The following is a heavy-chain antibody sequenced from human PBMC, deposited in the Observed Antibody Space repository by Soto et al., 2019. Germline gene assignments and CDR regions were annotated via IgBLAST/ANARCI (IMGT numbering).Heavy chain of an antibody. J-gene: IGHJ6*03. CDR3: AKPPPDYTWYMDV. CDR2: ISTSGGST. Sequence: PGGSLRLSCAASGFTFSNNAMSWVRQAPGKGLEWVSGISTSGGSTYHADSVKGRFTISRDNSKNTLYLQMNSLRAEDTAVYYCAKPPPDYTWYMDVWGKGTTVTVSS. D-gene: IGHD4-4*01. CDR1: GFTFSNNA. V-gene: IGHV3-23*01.